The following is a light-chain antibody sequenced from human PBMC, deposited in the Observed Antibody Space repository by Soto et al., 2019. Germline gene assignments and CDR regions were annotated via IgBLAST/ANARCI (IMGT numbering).Light chain of an antibody. V-gene: IGLV2-14*01. CDR3: SSYTTSNTLV. Sequence: QSALTQPASVSGSPRQSITISCTGTSSDVGAYTYVSWYQQHPGKAPKLMIFEVIDRPSGVSNRFSGSKSGNTASLTISGLQAEDEADYYCSSYTTSNTLVFGGGTKLTVL. CDR1: SSDVGAYTY. CDR2: EVI. J-gene: IGLJ2*01.